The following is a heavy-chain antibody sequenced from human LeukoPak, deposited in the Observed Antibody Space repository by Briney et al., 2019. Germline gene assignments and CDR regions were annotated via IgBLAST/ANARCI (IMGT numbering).Heavy chain of an antibody. CDR3: AKDYSSGWGTKGFLFDY. D-gene: IGHD6-19*01. CDR1: GFTFSSYW. V-gene: IGHV3-74*01. Sequence: PGGSLRLSCAASGFTFSSYWMHWVRQAPGKGLVWVSRINSDGSSTSYADSVKGRFTISRDNSKNTLYLQMNSLRAEDTAVYYCAKDYSSGWGTKGFLFDYWGQGTLVTVSS. J-gene: IGHJ4*02. CDR2: INSDGSST.